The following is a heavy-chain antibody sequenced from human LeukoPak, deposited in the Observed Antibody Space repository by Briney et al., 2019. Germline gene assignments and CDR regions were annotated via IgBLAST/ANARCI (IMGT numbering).Heavy chain of an antibody. D-gene: IGHD2-15*01. Sequence: GGSLRLSCAASGFTFSSYAMHWVRQAPGKGLEWVSGISGGAASTNYADSVKGRFTISRDNSKNTLYLQMNSLRVEDTAVYYCAKSGRYCSGGSCYQEASLDYWGQGILVTVSS. CDR3: AKSGRYCSGGSCYQEASLDY. CDR2: ISGGAAST. J-gene: IGHJ4*02. V-gene: IGHV3-23*01. CDR1: GFTFSSYA.